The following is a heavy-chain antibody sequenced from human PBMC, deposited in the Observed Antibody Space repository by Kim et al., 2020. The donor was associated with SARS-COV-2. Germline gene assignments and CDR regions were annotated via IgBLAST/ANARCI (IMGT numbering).Heavy chain of an antibody. CDR2: IYYSGST. CDR3: ARDPHLYYYDSSGWYFDL. CDR1: GGSISSGGYY. D-gene: IGHD3-22*01. J-gene: IGHJ2*01. Sequence: SETLSLTCTVSGGSISSGGYYWSWIRQHPGKGLEWIGYIYYSGSTYYNPSLKSRVTISVDTSKNQFSLKLSSVTAADTAVYYCARDPHLYYYDSSGWYFDLWGRGTLVTVSS. V-gene: IGHV4-31*03.